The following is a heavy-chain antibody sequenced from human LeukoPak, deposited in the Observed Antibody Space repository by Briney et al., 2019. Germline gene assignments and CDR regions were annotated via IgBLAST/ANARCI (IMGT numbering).Heavy chain of an antibody. Sequence: SETLSLTCTVSGGSISNYYWSWIRQPAGKGLEWIGRINTSGNTNYNPSLTSRVTMSVDTTKTQVSLKLSSVTAADTAVYYCAREKDYGDSRGLDPWGQGTLVTVSS. CDR3: AREKDYGDSRGLDP. J-gene: IGHJ5*02. CDR1: GGSISNYY. V-gene: IGHV4-4*07. CDR2: INTSGNT. D-gene: IGHD4-17*01.